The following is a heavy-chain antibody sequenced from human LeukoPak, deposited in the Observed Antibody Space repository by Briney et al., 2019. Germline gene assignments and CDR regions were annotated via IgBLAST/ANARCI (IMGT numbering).Heavy chain of an antibody. V-gene: IGHV4-59*01. CDR3: ARSSRFQDGYNDGRYYFDY. CDR1: GGSISSYY. Sequence: SETLSLTCTVSGGSISSYYWSWIRQPPGKGLEWIGYIYYSGSTNYNPSLKSRVTISVDTSKNQFSLKLSSVTAADTAVYYCARSSRFQDGYNDGRYYFDYWGQGTLVTVSS. D-gene: IGHD5-24*01. J-gene: IGHJ4*02. CDR2: IYYSGST.